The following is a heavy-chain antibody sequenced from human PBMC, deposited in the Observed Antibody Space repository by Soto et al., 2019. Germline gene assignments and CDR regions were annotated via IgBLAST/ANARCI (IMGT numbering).Heavy chain of an antibody. J-gene: IGHJ4*02. Sequence: ASETLSLTCTVTGASIRSYYWTWIRQPPGKGLEWIGYMYYSGSTNYNPSLKSRVTISVDTSKNHVSLRLSSVTAADSAVYYCATGLTFFNFWGQGTRVTVSS. V-gene: IGHV4-59*01. CDR1: GASIRSYY. CDR2: MYYSGST. CDR3: ATGLTFFNF.